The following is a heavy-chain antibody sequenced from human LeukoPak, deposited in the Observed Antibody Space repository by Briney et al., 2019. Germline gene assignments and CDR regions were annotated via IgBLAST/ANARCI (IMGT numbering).Heavy chain of an antibody. CDR3: ARVPIVVVVAATPDYYYGMDV. V-gene: IGHV4-34*01. J-gene: IGHJ6*02. D-gene: IGHD2-15*01. Sequence: SETLSLTCAVYGGSFSGYYWSWIRQPPGKGLEWIGEINHSGSTNCNPSLKSRVTISVDTSKNQFSLKLSSVTAADTAVYYCARVPIVVVVAATPDYYYGMDVWGQGTTVTVSS. CDR2: INHSGST. CDR1: GGSFSGYY.